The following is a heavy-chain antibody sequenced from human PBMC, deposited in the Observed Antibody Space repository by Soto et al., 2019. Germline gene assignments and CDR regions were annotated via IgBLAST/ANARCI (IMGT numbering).Heavy chain of an antibody. CDR2: IYSGGST. J-gene: IGHJ3*02. V-gene: IGHV3-53*04. CDR1: GFTVSSNY. Sequence: GGSLRLSCAASGFTVSSNYMSWVRQAPGKGLEWVSVIYSGGSTYYADSVKGRFTISRHNSKNTLYLQMNSLRAEDTAVYYCARDLGYCSGGSCYAGAFDIWGQGTMVTVPS. CDR3: ARDLGYCSGGSCYAGAFDI. D-gene: IGHD2-15*01.